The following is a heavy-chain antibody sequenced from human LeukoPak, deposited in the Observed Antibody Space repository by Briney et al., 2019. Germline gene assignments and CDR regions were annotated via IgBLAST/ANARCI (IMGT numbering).Heavy chain of an antibody. CDR3: TRGASDYWGENYFDY. Sequence: GASVKVSCKASGYSFTNYDINWVRQATGHGLEWMGWMNPNSGTVGYAQKFQGRVTMTRNASISAAYMELSSLTSEDAAVYYCTRGASDYWGENYFDYWGQGSLDTVSS. J-gene: IGHJ4*02. CDR1: GYSFTNYD. V-gene: IGHV1-8*01. D-gene: IGHD7-27*01. CDR2: MNPNSGTV.